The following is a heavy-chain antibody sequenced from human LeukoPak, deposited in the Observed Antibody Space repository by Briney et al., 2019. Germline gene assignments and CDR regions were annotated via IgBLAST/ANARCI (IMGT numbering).Heavy chain of an antibody. Sequence: GGSLRLSCAASGFTFSSYSMNWVRQAPGKGLEWVSSISSGSSYMYYADSVKGRFTISRDNANNSLYLQMNSLRAEDTAVYYCARKDSPKHHIDYWGQGTLVTVSP. CDR2: ISSGSSYM. CDR3: ARKDSPKHHIDY. V-gene: IGHV3-21*01. D-gene: IGHD2-15*01. J-gene: IGHJ4*02. CDR1: GFTFSSYS.